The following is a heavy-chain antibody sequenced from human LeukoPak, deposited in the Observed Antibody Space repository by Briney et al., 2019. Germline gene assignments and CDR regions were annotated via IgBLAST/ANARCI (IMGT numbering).Heavy chain of an antibody. V-gene: IGHV3-30-3*01. D-gene: IGHD3-22*01. CDR1: GFTFNNYA. J-gene: IGHJ6*02. CDR3: ARDVPYYYDSSGPGADYGMDV. Sequence: PGGSLRLSCAASGFTFNNYAMHWVRQAPGKGLEWVAVISYDGSNKYYADSVKGRFTISRDNSKNTLYLQMNSLRAEDTAVYYCARDVPYYYDSSGPGADYGMDVWGQGTTVTVSS. CDR2: ISYDGSNK.